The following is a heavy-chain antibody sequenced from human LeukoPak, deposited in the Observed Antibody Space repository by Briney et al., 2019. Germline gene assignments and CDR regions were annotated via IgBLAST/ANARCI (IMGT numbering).Heavy chain of an antibody. CDR1: GFTFSSYA. V-gene: IGHV3-23*01. CDR3: AKGSVPAGLFLFDY. J-gene: IGHJ4*02. CDR2: ISGSGGST. Sequence: GGSLRISCAASGFTFSSYAMSWVRQAPGKGLEWVSAISGSGGSTYYADSVKGRFTISRDNAKNSLYLQMNSLRAEDTALYYCAKGSVPAGLFLFDYWGQGTLVTVSS. D-gene: IGHD2-2*01.